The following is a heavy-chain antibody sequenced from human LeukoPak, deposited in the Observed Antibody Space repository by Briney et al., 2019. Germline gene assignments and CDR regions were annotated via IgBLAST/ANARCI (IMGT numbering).Heavy chain of an antibody. J-gene: IGHJ4*02. Sequence: SETLSLTCEVSGYSISSGYFWAWIRQSPGKGLEVIAGIFHDGRNYYNPSLQSRVSISVDTFRNRFSLKLKSMTAADAAVYYCARDIGWTKGPFDYWGQGTLVTVSS. D-gene: IGHD2-15*01. V-gene: IGHV4-38-2*01. CDR3: ARDIGWTKGPFDY. CDR2: IFHDGRN. CDR1: GYSISSGYF.